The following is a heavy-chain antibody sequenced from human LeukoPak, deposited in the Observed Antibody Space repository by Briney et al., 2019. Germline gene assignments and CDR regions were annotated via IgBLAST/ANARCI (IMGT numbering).Heavy chain of an antibody. CDR2: ISGSGGST. Sequence: GGSLRLSCAASGFTFSSYGMSWVRQAPGKGLEWVSAISGSGGSTYYADSVKGRFTISRDNSKNTLYLQMNSLRAEDTAVYYCAKIGTMVRGVMSPFDYWGQGTLVTVSS. J-gene: IGHJ4*02. V-gene: IGHV3-23*01. CDR1: GFTFSSYG. D-gene: IGHD3-10*01. CDR3: AKIGTMVRGVMSPFDY.